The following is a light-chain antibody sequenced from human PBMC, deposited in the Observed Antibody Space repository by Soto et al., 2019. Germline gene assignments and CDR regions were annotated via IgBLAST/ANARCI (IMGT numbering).Light chain of an antibody. J-gene: IGKJ5*01. CDR3: QQRRNWPPIT. CDR1: QSVSNY. V-gene: IGKV3-11*01. Sequence: EIVLTQSPDTLSLSPGERATLSCRASQSVSNYLAWYQHKPGQAPRLLIYDASDRATGIPDRFSGSGSGTDFTLTISSLEPEDFAVYYCQQRRNWPPITFGQGTRLEMK. CDR2: DAS.